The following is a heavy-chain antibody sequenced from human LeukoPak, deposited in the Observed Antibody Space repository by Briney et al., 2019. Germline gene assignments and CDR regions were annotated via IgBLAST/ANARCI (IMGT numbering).Heavy chain of an antibody. D-gene: IGHD1-26*01. CDR1: GFTFSSYW. V-gene: IGHV3-74*01. J-gene: IGHJ4*02. CDR2: INCDGNNT. CDR3: ARGYSATYRIDY. Sequence: PGGSLRLSCAASGFTFSSYWMHWVRQTPGKGLVWVSRINCDGNNTTYADSVKGRFTISRDNAKNTLYLQMNSLRVEDTAIYYCARGYSATYRIDYWGQGTLVTVSS.